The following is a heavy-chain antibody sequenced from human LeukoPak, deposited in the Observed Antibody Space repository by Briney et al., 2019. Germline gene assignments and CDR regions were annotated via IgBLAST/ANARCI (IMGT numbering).Heavy chain of an antibody. V-gene: IGHV1-69*05. Sequence: ASVKVSCKASGGTFSSYAISWVRQAPGQGLEWMGGIIPIFGTANYAQKFQGRVTITTDESTSTAYMELSSLRSEDTAVYCCARGAAAGRYYYYYYMDVWGKGTTVTVSS. CDR3: ARGAAAGRYYYYYYMDV. CDR1: GGTFSSYA. J-gene: IGHJ6*03. CDR2: IIPIFGTA. D-gene: IGHD6-13*01.